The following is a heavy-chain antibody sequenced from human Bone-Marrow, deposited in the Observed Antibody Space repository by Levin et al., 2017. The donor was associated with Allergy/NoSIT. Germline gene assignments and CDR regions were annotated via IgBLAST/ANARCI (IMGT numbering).Heavy chain of an antibody. D-gene: IGHD5-18*01. CDR2: ISFDGSTT. Sequence: GGSLRLSCAASGFTFRSSVMHWVRQAPGKGLEWVTVISFDGSTTYHADSVKDRFTISRDNSKSTLSLQMDRLRIEDTAVYYCAKGAMGLPAALDSWGQGTLVIGAS. V-gene: IGHV3-30*18. CDR1: GFTFRSSV. J-gene: IGHJ4*02. CDR3: AKGAMGLPAALDS.